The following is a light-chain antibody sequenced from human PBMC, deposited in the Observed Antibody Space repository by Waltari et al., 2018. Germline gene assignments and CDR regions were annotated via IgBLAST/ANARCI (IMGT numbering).Light chain of an antibody. V-gene: IGLV10-54*04. CDR1: NNNVGNQG. CDR2: RNN. CDR3: SAWDFSVNADG. Sequence: QAGLTQPPSVSKGLRQTATLTCTGNNNNVGNQGALWLQQHQGHPPKLLSYRNNKRPAGISEGFSAARSGNTACLTITGRQPEDEADYYCSAWDFSVNADGCGTGTMVTVL. J-gene: IGLJ1*01.